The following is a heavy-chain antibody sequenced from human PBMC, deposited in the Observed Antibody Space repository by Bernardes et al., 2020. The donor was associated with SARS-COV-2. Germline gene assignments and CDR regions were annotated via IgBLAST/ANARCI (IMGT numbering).Heavy chain of an antibody. CDR3: TTDYLEPDRPLDY. J-gene: IGHJ4*02. CDR2: IKSKTDGGTT. D-gene: IGHD1-1*01. V-gene: IGHV3-15*01. CDR1: GFTFSNAW. Sequence: GGSLRLSCAASGFTFSNAWMSWVRQAPGKGLEWVGRIKSKTDGGTTDYAAPVKGRFTISRDDSKNTLYLQMNSLKTEDTAVYYCTTDYLEPDRPLDYWGQGTLVTVSS.